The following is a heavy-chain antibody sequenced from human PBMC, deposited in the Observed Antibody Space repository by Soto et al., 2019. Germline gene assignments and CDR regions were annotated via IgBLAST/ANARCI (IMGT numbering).Heavy chain of an antibody. J-gene: IGHJ4*02. CDR2: IYYSGST. CDR1: GGSISSGGYY. Sequence: QVQLQESGPGLVKPSQTLSLTCTVSGGSISSGGYYWSWIRQHPGKGLEWIGYIYYSGSTYYNPPLKSRVTISVDTSKNQFSLKLSSVTAADTAVYYCARGRTSSPTPGDYWGQGNLFTVSS. CDR3: ARGRTSSPTPGDY. V-gene: IGHV4-31*03. D-gene: IGHD2-2*01.